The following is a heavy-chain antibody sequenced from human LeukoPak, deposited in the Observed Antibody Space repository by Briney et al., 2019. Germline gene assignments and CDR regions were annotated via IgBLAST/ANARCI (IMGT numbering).Heavy chain of an antibody. V-gene: IGHV4-31*03. CDR1: GGSISSGGYY. D-gene: IGHD4-17*01. Sequence: PSQTLSLTCTVSGGSISSGGYYWSWIRQHPGKGLEWIGYIYYSGSTYYNPSLKSRVTISVDTSKNQFSLKLSSVTAADTAVYYCAGMDYGDYIWFDPWGQGTLVTVSS. CDR3: AGMDYGDYIWFDP. CDR2: IYYSGST. J-gene: IGHJ5*02.